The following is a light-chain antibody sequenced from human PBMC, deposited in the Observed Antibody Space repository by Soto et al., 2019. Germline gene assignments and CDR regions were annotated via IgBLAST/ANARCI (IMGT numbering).Light chain of an antibody. V-gene: IGKV3-20*01. J-gene: IGKJ1*01. CDR2: DAS. Sequence: EIVLTQSPGTLSLSPGDRATLSCRASQSVSSTYLAWYQQKPGQAPRLLIYDASSRATGIPDRFSGSGSGTDFTLTISRLEPEDFAVYYCQQYGSSPPRTFGQGTKVDIK. CDR3: QQYGSSPPRT. CDR1: QSVSSTY.